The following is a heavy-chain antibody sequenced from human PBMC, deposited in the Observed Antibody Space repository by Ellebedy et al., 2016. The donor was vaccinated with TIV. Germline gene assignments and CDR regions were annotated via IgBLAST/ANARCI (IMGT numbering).Heavy chain of an antibody. V-gene: IGHV1-8*01. D-gene: IGHD3-9*01. J-gene: IGHJ6*02. CDR3: ARKPLSSSPFFSFDWSYYYGMDV. Sequence: ASVKVSCXASGYTFTSYDINWVRQATGQGLEWMGWMNPNSGNTGYAQKFQGRVTMTRNTSISTAYMELSSLRSEDTAVYYCARKPLSSSPFFSFDWSYYYGMDVWGQGTTVTVSS. CDR1: GYTFTSYD. CDR2: MNPNSGNT.